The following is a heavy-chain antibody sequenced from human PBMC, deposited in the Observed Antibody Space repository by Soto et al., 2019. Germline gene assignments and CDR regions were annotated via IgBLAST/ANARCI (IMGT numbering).Heavy chain of an antibody. J-gene: IGHJ5*01. V-gene: IGHV3-74*01. CDR1: RGAFGDYC. D-gene: IGHD3-10*02. CDR2: INRDANDI. CDR3: ARDVPHHWFDS. Sequence: GGSLRLSCEASRGAFGDYCMHWVRQAPGEGLVWVSRINRDANDIIYADSVKGRFTASRDNAKNMVFLQMNSLRVEDTAVYYCARDVPHHWFDSWGPGTLVTVSS.